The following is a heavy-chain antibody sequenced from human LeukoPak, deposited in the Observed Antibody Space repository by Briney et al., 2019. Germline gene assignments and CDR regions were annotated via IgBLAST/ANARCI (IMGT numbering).Heavy chain of an antibody. CDR3: ATLFPLIDY. Sequence: ASVKVSCKVSGYTLTELSMHWVRQAPGKGLEWVGGFDPEDGETIYSQKFQGRVTMTEDTSTDTAYMELSSLRSEDTAFYCCATLFPLIDYWGQGTLVTVSS. J-gene: IGHJ4*02. V-gene: IGHV1-24*01. CDR1: GYTLTELS. CDR2: FDPEDGET.